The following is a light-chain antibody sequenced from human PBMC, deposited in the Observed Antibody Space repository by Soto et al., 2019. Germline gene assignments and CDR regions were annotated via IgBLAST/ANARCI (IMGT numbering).Light chain of an antibody. J-gene: IGKJ5*01. CDR3: QQYASRPIT. CDR2: DAS. Sequence: DIQMTQSPSSLSASVGDRVSITCQAGQVINNYLNWYQQKPGKAPKLLIYDASNLDTGVPSRFTGSGSGTDFTFTITSLQSDDVATYYYQQYASRPITFGQGTRLEIK. V-gene: IGKV1-33*01. CDR1: QVINNY.